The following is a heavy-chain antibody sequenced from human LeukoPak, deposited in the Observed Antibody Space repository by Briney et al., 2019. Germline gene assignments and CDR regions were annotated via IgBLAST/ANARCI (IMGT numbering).Heavy chain of an antibody. CDR3: ARLRRNSDRSDFFYYYDH. CDR1: GFTFSDYS. V-gene: IGHV3-21*01. Sequence: PGGSLRLSCAASGFTFSDYSMTWVRQAPGKGLEWVASVNTVSSYIYYADSMRGRLTISRDNAKNSLFLQMNSLRAEDTAVYYCARLRRNSDRSDFFYYYDHWGQGTLVTVSS. CDR2: VNTVSSYI. D-gene: IGHD3-22*01. J-gene: IGHJ4*02.